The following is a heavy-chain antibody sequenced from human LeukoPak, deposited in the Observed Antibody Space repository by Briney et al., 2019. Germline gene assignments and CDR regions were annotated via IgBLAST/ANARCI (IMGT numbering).Heavy chain of an antibody. J-gene: IGHJ4*02. Sequence: GGSLRLSCAASGFTFSKTWMSWVRQAPGKGLEWVACIMEDGSVQKYVDSVRGRFTISRDNARNSLYLQMNSLRVEDTAVYYCAKDRVGGALEFWGQGTLAIVSS. V-gene: IGHV3-7*01. CDR3: AKDRVGGALEF. CDR2: IMEDGSVQ. CDR1: GFTFSKTW. D-gene: IGHD2-21*01.